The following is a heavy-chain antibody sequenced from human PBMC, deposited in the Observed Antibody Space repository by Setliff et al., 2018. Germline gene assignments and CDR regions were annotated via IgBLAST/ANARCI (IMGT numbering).Heavy chain of an antibody. Sequence: SETLSLTCTVSGASISSGGYYWNWIRQHPGKGLEWIGHIYYNGRIDHNPSLKSRITVSLDTSKNQFSLTLISVTAAGTAVYYCARGLFGERFFYYMDIWGKGASVTVS. V-gene: IGHV4-31*03. D-gene: IGHD3-10*02. CDR2: IYYNGRI. CDR1: GASISSGGYY. J-gene: IGHJ6*03. CDR3: ARGLFGERFFYYMDI.